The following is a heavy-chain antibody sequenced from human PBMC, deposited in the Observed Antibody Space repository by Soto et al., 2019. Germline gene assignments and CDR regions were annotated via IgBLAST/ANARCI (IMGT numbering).Heavy chain of an antibody. V-gene: IGHV4-4*02. J-gene: IGHJ4*02. Sequence: QVQLQESGPGLVKPSGTLSLTCAVSGGSISSSNWWSWVRQPPGKGLEWIGEIYHSGSTNYNPSLKSRVTIAVDKSKNQLSLKLSSVTDADTAVYYCARVVSYYDSSGYDYWGQGTLVTVSS. CDR1: GGSISSSNW. CDR3: ARVVSYYDSSGYDY. D-gene: IGHD3-22*01. CDR2: IYHSGST.